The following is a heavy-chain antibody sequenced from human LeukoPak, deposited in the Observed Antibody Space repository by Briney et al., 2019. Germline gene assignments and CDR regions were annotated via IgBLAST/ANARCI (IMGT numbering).Heavy chain of an antibody. CDR1: GFTFSSHW. Sequence: GGSLRLSCATSGFTFSSHWMHWVRQAPGKGLVWVSRINSDGSTTSYADSVKGRFTISRDNAKNTLYLQMNSLRAEDTAVYYCARVMYYYHSSGSIAVYYFDYWGQGTLVTVSS. J-gene: IGHJ4*02. V-gene: IGHV3-74*01. CDR3: ARVMYYYHSSGSIAVYYFDY. CDR2: INSDGSTT. D-gene: IGHD3-22*01.